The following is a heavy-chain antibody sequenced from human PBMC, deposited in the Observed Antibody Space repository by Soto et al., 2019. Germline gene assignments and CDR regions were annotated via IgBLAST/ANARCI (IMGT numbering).Heavy chain of an antibody. V-gene: IGHV3-30*18. CDR3: AKDFVGTGFDYYYGMDV. CDR1: GFTFSSYG. J-gene: IGHJ6*02. CDR2: ISYDGSNK. D-gene: IGHD2-21*01. Sequence: QVQLVESGGGVVQPGRSLRLSCAASGFTFSSYGMHWVRQAPGKGLEWVAVISYDGSNKYYADSVKGRFTISRDNSKNTLYLQTNSLRAEDTAVYYCAKDFVGTGFDYYYGMDVWGQGTTVTVSS.